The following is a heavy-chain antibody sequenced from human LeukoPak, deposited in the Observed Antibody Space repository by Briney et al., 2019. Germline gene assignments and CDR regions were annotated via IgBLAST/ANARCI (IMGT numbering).Heavy chain of an antibody. D-gene: IGHD1-26*01. Sequence: SETLSLTCTVSGGSISTYYWNWIRQPPGKGLEWIGYIYYSGTTNYNPSPKSRVTISVDSSKNQFSLKVNSVTAADTAMYFCVRHYVLHIVGPSYWGQGILVTVSS. CDR2: IYYSGTT. J-gene: IGHJ4*02. CDR1: GGSISTYY. CDR3: VRHYVLHIVGPSY. V-gene: IGHV4-59*08.